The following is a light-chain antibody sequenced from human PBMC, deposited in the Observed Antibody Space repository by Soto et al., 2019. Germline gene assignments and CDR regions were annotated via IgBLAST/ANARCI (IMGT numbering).Light chain of an antibody. CDR1: QSVSRC. J-gene: IGKJ4*01. Sequence: EIVLTQSPATLSLSPGERATLSCRASQSVSRCLAWYQQKPGQAPRLLIYDASNRATGIPARFSGSGSGTDFTLTISSLEPEDFAVYYCEQRSDWPLTFGGGTKVEIK. V-gene: IGKV3-11*01. CDR2: DAS. CDR3: EQRSDWPLT.